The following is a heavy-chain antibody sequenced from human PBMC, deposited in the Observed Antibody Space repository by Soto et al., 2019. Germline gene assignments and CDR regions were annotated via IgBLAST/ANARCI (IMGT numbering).Heavy chain of an antibody. D-gene: IGHD2-2*01. CDR3: ARQGYCSSTSCPPDAFDI. CDR1: GFTFSSYS. V-gene: IGHV3-21*01. J-gene: IGHJ3*02. Sequence: GGSPRLSCAASGFTFSSYSMNWVRQAPGKGLEWVSSISSSSSYIYYADSVKGRFTISRDNAKNSLYLQMNSLRAEDTAVYYCARQGYCSSTSCPPDAFDIWGQWTMVTVSS. CDR2: ISSSSSYI.